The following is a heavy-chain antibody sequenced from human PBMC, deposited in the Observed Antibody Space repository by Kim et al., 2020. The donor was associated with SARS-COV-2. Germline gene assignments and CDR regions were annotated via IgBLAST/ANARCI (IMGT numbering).Heavy chain of an antibody. CDR3: ARGRFLEWLPDY. V-gene: IGHV3-20*01. D-gene: IGHD3-3*01. CDR2: INWNGGST. CDR1: GFTFDDYG. J-gene: IGHJ4*02. Sequence: GGSLRLSCAASGFTFDDYGMSWVRQAPGKGLEWVSGINWNGGSTGYADSVKGRFTISRDNAKNSLYLQMNSLRAEDTALYHCARGRFLEWLPDYWGQGTLVTVSS.